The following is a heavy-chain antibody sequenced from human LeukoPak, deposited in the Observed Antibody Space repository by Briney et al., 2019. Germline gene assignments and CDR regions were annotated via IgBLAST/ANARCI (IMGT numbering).Heavy chain of an antibody. CDR2: VYASGRS. V-gene: IGHV4-4*07. CDR3: AREQLELRGTDSYYYLDV. Sequence: KASETLSLTCSVSGASISIYYWNWIRQSAGRGLEWIGRVYASGRSKYNPSLQSRVSMSVDKSKKQFSLELSSVTAADTAVYYCAREQLELRGTDSYYYLDVWSKGTTVTVSS. CDR1: GASISIYY. D-gene: IGHD1-1*01. J-gene: IGHJ6*03.